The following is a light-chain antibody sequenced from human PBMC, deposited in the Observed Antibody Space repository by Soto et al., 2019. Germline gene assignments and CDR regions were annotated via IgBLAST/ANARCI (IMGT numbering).Light chain of an antibody. CDR1: NSGAVNYEY. Sequence: QSVLSQPASVSGSPGQSITISCTGINSGAVNYEYVSWYQQFPDKAPKLIIYEGRERPSGVSDRFSGSKSDNAASLTISALQTEDEAEYFCLSYGKVFGTGTKVTVL. CDR3: LSYGKV. V-gene: IGLV2-23*01. CDR2: EGR. J-gene: IGLJ1*01.